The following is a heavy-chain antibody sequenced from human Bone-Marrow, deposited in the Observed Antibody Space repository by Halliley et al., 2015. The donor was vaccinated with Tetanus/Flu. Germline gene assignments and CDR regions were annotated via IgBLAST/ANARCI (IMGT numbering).Heavy chain of an antibody. CDR2: YSGSP. J-gene: IGHJ4*02. CDR3: ARDKSYLDSSGSEYRYYFDS. D-gene: IGHD3-22*01. Sequence: YSGSPYYNPSLKSRLTMSADTSRNQFSLKLTSVTAADTAVYYCARDKSYLDSSGSEYRYYFDSWGQGTLVTVSS. V-gene: IGHV4-31*02.